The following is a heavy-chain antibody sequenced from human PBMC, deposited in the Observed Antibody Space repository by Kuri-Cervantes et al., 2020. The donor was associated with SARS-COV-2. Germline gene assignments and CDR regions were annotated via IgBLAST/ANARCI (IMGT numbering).Heavy chain of an antibody. J-gene: IGHJ3*02. CDR3: ARDKLHSLDAFDI. V-gene: IGHV4-38-2*02. D-gene: IGHD4-11*01. Sequence: SETLSLTCTVSGYSISSGSYWGWIRQPPGKGLEWIGSIYYSGSTYYNPSLKSRVTISVDTSKNQFSLKLSSVTAADMAVYYCARDKLHSLDAFDIWGQGTMVTVSS. CDR2: IYYSGST. CDR1: GYSISSGSY.